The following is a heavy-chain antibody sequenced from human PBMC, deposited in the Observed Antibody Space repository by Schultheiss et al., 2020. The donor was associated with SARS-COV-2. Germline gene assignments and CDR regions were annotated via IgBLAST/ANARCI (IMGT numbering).Heavy chain of an antibody. V-gene: IGHV1-2*04. J-gene: IGHJ4*02. CDR3: AFQVVRGVTTFDY. CDR2: INPNSGGT. D-gene: IGHD3-10*01. CDR1: GYTFTGYY. Sequence: ASVKVSCKASGYTFTGYYMHWVRQAPGQGLEWMGWINPNSGGTNYAQKFQGWVTMTRDTSISTAYMELSRLRSDDTAVYYCAFQVVRGVTTFDYWGQGTLVTVSS.